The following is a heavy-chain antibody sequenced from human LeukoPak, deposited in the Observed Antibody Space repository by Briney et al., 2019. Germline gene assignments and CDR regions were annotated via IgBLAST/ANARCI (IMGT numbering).Heavy chain of an antibody. CDR2: IIPILGIA. J-gene: IGHJ5*02. Sequence: ASVKVSCKASGGTFSSYAISWVRQAPGQGLEWMGRIIPILGIANYAQKFQGRVTITADKSTSTAYMELSSLRSEDTAVYYRATDTPEMVSWGPGTLVTVSS. V-gene: IGHV1-69*04. D-gene: IGHD2-8*01. CDR1: GGTFSSYA. CDR3: ATDTPEMVS.